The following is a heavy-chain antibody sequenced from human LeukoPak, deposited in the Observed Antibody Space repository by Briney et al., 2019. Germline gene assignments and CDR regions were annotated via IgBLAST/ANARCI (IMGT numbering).Heavy chain of an antibody. J-gene: IGHJ3*02. D-gene: IGHD2-15*01. CDR1: GGSISSSSYY. CDR2: IYFSGST. V-gene: IGHV4-39*01. Sequence: SETLSLTCTVSGGSISSSSYYWGWIRQSPGKGLEWIGSIYFSGSTYYNPSLKSRVTISVDTSKNQFSLKVSSVTAAETAVYYCARPALGAFDIWGQGTMVTVSS. CDR3: ARPALGAFDI.